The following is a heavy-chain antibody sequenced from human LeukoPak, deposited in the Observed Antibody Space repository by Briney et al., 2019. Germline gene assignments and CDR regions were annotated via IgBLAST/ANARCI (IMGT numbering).Heavy chain of an antibody. CDR2: INPDSGGT. CDR3: ARSPYCSSTSCYSFYYYYYMDV. D-gene: IGHD2-2*02. J-gene: IGHJ6*03. V-gene: IGHV1-2*02. Sequence: ASVKVSCKASGCTSTGYYMHWVRQAPGQGLEWMGWINPDSGGTNYAQKFQGRVTMTRDTSISTAYMELSSLRSEDTAVYYCARSPYCSSTSCYSFYYYYYMDVWGKGTTVTVSS. CDR1: GCTSTGYY.